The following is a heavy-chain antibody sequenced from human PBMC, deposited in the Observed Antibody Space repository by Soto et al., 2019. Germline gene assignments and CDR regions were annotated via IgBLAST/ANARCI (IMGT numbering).Heavy chain of an antibody. Sequence: SATLYHTYTVSGGSISSSSFHGCWIGQPPGKGLEWIGSIYYSGSTYYSPSLKSRVTISVDTSKNQFSLKLSSVTAADTAVYYCARRERAAGTDWWFDPWGQGTLVT. D-gene: IGHD6-13*01. J-gene: IGHJ5*02. V-gene: IGHV4-39*01. CDR3: ARRERAAGTDWWFDP. CDR2: IYYSGST. CDR1: GGSISSSSFH.